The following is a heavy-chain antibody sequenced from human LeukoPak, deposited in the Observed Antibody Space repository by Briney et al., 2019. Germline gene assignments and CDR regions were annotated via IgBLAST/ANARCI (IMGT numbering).Heavy chain of an antibody. D-gene: IGHD3-3*01. J-gene: IGHJ4*02. CDR2: IIPIFGTA. CDR1: GGTFSSYA. CDR3: ARDPADFWSGYPFDY. Sequence: SVKVSCKASGGTFSSYAISWVRQAPGQGLEWMGRIIPIFGTANYAQKFQGRVTITTDESTSTAYMELSSLRSEDAAVYYCARDPADFWSGYPFDYWGQGALVTVSS. V-gene: IGHV1-69*05.